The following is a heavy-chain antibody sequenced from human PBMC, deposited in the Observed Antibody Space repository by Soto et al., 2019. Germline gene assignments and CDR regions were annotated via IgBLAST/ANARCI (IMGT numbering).Heavy chain of an antibody. J-gene: IGHJ4*02. CDR3: TGGGSWYY. CDR2: ISYDGSNK. V-gene: IGHV3-30*03. CDR1: GFTFSSYG. Sequence: QVQLVESGGGVVQPGRSLRLSCAASGFTFSSYGMHWVRQAPGKGLEWVAVISYDGSNKYYADSVKGRFTISRDNSKNTLYLQMNSLRAEDTAVYYCTGGGSWYYWGQGTLVTVSS. D-gene: IGHD6-13*01.